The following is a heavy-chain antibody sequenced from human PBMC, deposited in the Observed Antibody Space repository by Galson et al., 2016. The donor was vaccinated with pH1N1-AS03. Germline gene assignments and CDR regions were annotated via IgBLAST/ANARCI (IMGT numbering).Heavy chain of an antibody. CDR2: IYWDDDK. CDR1: GFSVNTSGVG. Sequence: PALVKPTQTLTLTCTFSGFSVNTSGVGVGWIRQPPGKALEWLALIYWDDDKRYNPSLKSRVTITKDTSKNQVVLTMTNMYPVDTATYFCAHRRVGIPWVYWGQGTLVTVSS. D-gene: IGHD3-3*01. J-gene: IGHJ4*02. CDR3: AHRRVGIPWVY. V-gene: IGHV2-5*02.